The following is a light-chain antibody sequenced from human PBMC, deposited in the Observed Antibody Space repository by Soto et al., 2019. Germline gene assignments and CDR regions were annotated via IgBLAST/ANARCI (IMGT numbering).Light chain of an antibody. J-gene: IGKJ1*01. V-gene: IGKV3-20*01. Sequence: IVLTQSPGTLSLSPGERATLYCRSSQTVNANFLAWYQQKPGQAPRLLIYGVSNRAPGIPDRFSGSGSGTDITLTISRLEPEDFAVYYCQQYGSSGTFGQGTKVDIK. CDR2: GVS. CDR1: QTVNANF. CDR3: QQYGSSGT.